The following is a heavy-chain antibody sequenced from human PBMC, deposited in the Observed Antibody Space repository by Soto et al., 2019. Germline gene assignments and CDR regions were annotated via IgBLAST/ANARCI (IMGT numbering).Heavy chain of an antibody. D-gene: IGHD3-22*01. CDR2: IIPIFGTA. V-gene: IGHV1-69*06. CDR3: ARDKGITMIVGYAFDI. J-gene: IGHJ3*02. Sequence: SVKVSCKASGVTFSSYAISWVRQAPGQGLEWMGGIIPIFGTANYAQKFQGRVTITADKSTSTAYMELSSLRSEDTAVYYCARDKGITMIVGYAFDIWGQGTMVTVSS. CDR1: GVTFSSYA.